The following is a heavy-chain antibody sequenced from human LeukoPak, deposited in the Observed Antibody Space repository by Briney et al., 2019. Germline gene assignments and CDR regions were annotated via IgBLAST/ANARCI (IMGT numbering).Heavy chain of an antibody. CDR3: ATQDCSSTSCYSFDY. V-gene: IGHV4-39*01. D-gene: IGHD2-2*01. CDR1: GGSISSSSYY. CDR2: IYYSGST. Sequence: KPSETLSLTCTVSGGSISSSSYYWGWIRQPPGKGLEWIGSIYYSGSTYYNPSLKSRVTISVDTSKNQFSLKLSSVTAADTAAYYCATQDCSSTSCYSFDYWGQGTLVTVS. J-gene: IGHJ4*02.